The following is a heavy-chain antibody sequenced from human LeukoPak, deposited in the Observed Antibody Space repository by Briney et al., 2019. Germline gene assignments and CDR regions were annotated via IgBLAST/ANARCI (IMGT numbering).Heavy chain of an antibody. CDR2: ISAGGDST. Sequence: GGSLRLSCAASGSTFDHCDMTWVRPAPGKGLEWVSSISAGGDSTYYADSVKGRFTTSRDNSMITLYLQRNSLTAEDTAVYYCVKGGWLDSWGQGTLVTVSS. V-gene: IGHV3-23*01. CDR3: VKGGWLDS. J-gene: IGHJ5*01. CDR1: GSTFDHCD.